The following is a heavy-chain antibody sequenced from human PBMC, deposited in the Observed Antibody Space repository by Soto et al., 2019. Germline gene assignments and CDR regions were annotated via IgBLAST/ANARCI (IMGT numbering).Heavy chain of an antibody. J-gene: IGHJ6*03. CDR3: RFGDYGDYGARSYYYYYMDV. CDR2: IYYSGST. CDR1: GGSISSSSYY. D-gene: IGHD4-17*01. Sequence: SETLSLTCTVSGGSISSSSYYWGWIRQPPGKGLEWIGSIYYSGSTYYNPSLKSRVTISVDTSKNQFSLKLSSVTAADTAVYYCRFGDYGDYGARSYYYYYMDVWGKGTTVTVSS. V-gene: IGHV4-39*01.